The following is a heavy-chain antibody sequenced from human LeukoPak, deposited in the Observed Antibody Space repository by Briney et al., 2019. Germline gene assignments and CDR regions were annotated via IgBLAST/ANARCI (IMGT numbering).Heavy chain of an antibody. CDR2: IRDNGDST. V-gene: IGHV3-64D*06. CDR3: LKNSGYEDFDY. Sequence: GGSLRLSCSASGFTFSSYTMHWVRQAPGKGLEYVSAIRDNGDSTFYADSVKGRLTISRDNSKNTLYLQMSSLRAEDTAVYYCLKNSGYEDFDYWGQGTLVTVSS. J-gene: IGHJ4*02. D-gene: IGHD5-12*01. CDR1: GFTFSSYT.